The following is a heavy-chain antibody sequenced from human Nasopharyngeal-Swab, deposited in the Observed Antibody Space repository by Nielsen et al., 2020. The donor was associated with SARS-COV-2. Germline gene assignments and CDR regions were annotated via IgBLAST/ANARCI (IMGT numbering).Heavy chain of an antibody. J-gene: IGHJ4*02. CDR2: ISGSGGST. V-gene: IGHV3-23*01. CDR1: GFTFSSYA. Sequence: GGSLRLSCAASGFTFSSYAMSWVRQAPGKGLEWVSAISGSGGSTYYADSVKDRFTISRDNSKNTLYLQMNSLRAEDTAVYYCAKDPTRLWDVSIWGQGTLVTVSS. D-gene: IGHD3-16*01. CDR3: AKDPTRLWDVSI.